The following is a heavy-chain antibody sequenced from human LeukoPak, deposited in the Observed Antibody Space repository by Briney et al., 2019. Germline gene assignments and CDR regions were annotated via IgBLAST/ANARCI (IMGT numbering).Heavy chain of an antibody. V-gene: IGHV3-23*01. D-gene: IGHD3-10*01. Sequence: GGSLRLSCAASGFTFSSYAMSWVRQAPGKGLEWVSAISGSGGSTYYADSVKGRFTISRDNSKNTLYLQMNSLRAEDTAAYYCARDLGTVRGVPTVFDYWGQGTLVTVSS. J-gene: IGHJ4*02. CDR3: ARDLGTVRGVPTVFDY. CDR2: ISGSGGST. CDR1: GFTFSSYA.